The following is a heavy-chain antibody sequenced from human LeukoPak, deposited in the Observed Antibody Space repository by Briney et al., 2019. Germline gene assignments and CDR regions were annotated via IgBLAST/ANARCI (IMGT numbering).Heavy chain of an antibody. D-gene: IGHD5-18*01. CDR3: AKARYGPYYYGMDV. V-gene: IGHV3-23*01. CDR2: ISGSGGST. CDR1: GFTFSSYA. J-gene: IGHJ6*04. Sequence: GGSLRPSCAASGFTFSSYAMSWVRQAPGKGLEWVSAISGSGGSTYYADSVKGRFTISRDNSKNTLYLQMNSLRAEDTAVYYCAKARYGPYYYGMDVWGKGTTVTVSS.